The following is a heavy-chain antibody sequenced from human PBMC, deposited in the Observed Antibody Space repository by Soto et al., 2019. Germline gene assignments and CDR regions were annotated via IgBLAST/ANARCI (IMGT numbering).Heavy chain of an antibody. Sequence: SVKVSCKASGGTLSSYAISWVRQAPGQGLEWMGGIIPIFGTANYAQKFQGRVTITADESTSTAYMELSSLRSEDTAVYYCAREVRFLEWLSGYYFDYWXQGTLVTVSS. D-gene: IGHD3-3*01. V-gene: IGHV1-69*13. CDR1: GGTLSSYA. CDR2: IIPIFGTA. CDR3: AREVRFLEWLSGYYFDY. J-gene: IGHJ4*02.